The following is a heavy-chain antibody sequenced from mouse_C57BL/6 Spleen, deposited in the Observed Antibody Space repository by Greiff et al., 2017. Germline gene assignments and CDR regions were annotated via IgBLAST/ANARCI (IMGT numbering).Heavy chain of an antibody. CDR1: GFTFSSYA. Sequence: DVKLVESGGGLVKPGGSLKLSCAASGFTFSSYAMSWVRQTPEKRLEWVATISDGGSYTYSPDNVKGRFTISRDNAKNNLYLQMSHLKSEDTAMYYCARIYDGYYYFDYWGQGTTLTVSS. CDR3: ARIYDGYYYFDY. V-gene: IGHV5-4*03. D-gene: IGHD2-3*01. J-gene: IGHJ2*01. CDR2: ISDGGSYT.